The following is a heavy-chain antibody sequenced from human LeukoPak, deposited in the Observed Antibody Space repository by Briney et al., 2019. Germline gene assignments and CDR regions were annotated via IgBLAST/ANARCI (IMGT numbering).Heavy chain of an antibody. J-gene: IGHJ4*02. CDR3: TRQAMGTGTTDY. D-gene: IGHD1-7*01. CDR1: GFTFSGSF. CDR2: VRSKADSYAT. V-gene: IGHV3-73*01. Sequence: PGGSLRLSCAASGFTFSGSFIHWVRQAPGKGLEWVGRVRSKADSYATGYAASVRGRFTISRDDSKNTAYLQMNSLKTEDTAVYYCTRQAMGTGTTDYWGPGTLVTVSS.